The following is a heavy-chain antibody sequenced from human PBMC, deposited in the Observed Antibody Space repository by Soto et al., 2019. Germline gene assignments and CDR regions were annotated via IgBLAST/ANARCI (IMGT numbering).Heavy chain of an antibody. CDR1: GGSFSGYY. J-gene: IGHJ4*02. Sequence: QVQLQQWGAGLLKPSETLSLTCAVYGGSFSGYYWSWIRQPPGKGLEGIGEINHSGSTNYNPSLKSRVTISVDTSKNQFYLKLSSVTAADTAVYYCARGRFRVLRFLEWLLGYFDYWGQGTLVTVSS. V-gene: IGHV4-34*01. CDR2: INHSGST. CDR3: ARGRFRVLRFLEWLLGYFDY. D-gene: IGHD3-3*01.